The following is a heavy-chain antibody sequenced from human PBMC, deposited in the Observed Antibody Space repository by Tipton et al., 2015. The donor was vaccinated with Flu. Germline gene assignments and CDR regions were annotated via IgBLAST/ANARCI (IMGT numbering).Heavy chain of an antibody. D-gene: IGHD6-13*01. CDR3: ARDLGSSGSFDY. Sequence: TLSLTCTVSGGSISSFYWSWIRQPAGTGLEWIGSKYSSGTTKYNPSLKSRVTMSVDTTKNQFSLKLSSVTAADTAVYYCARDLGSSGSFDYWGQGTLVTVSS. CDR2: KYSSGTT. J-gene: IGHJ4*02. CDR1: GGSISSFY. V-gene: IGHV4-4*07.